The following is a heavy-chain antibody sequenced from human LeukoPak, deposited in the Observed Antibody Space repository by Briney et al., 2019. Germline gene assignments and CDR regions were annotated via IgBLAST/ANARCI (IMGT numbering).Heavy chain of an antibody. D-gene: IGHD5-12*01. V-gene: IGHV3-7*01. Sequence: GGSLRLSCAASGFTFSSYWMSWVRQAPGKGLEWVANIKQDGSEKYYVDSVKGRFTISRDNAKNSLYLQMNSLRAEDTAVYYCARGRPLIVATITGALDIWGQGTMVTVSS. CDR2: IKQDGSEK. J-gene: IGHJ3*02. CDR1: GFTFSSYW. CDR3: ARGRPLIVATITGALDI.